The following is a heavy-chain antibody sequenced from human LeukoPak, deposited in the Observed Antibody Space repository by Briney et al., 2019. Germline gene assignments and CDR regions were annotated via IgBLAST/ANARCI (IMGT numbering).Heavy chain of an antibody. CDR3: ARASIFGVNWFDP. D-gene: IGHD3-3*01. CDR2: IKQDGSEK. J-gene: IGHJ5*02. V-gene: IGHV3-7*04. Sequence: PGGSLRLSCAASGFTFSSYWMSWVRQAPGKGLEWVANIKQDGSEKYYVDSVKGRFTISRDNAKNSLYLQMNSLRAEDTAVYYCARASIFGVNWFDPWGQGTLVTVSS. CDR1: GFTFSSYW.